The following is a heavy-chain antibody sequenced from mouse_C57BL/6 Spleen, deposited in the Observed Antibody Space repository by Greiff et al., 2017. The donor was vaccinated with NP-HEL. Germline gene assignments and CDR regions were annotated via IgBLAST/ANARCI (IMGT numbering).Heavy chain of an antibody. V-gene: IGHV1-69*01. Sequence: VQLQQPGAELVMPGASVKLSCKASGYTFTSYSMHWVKQRPGQGLEWIGEIDPSDSYTNYNQKFKGKSTLTVDKSSSTAYMQLSSLTSEDSAVYYCARSIIYYYYFDYWGQGTTLTVSS. J-gene: IGHJ2*01. D-gene: IGHD1-1*01. CDR3: ARSIIYYYYFDY. CDR2: IDPSDSYT. CDR1: GYTFTSYS.